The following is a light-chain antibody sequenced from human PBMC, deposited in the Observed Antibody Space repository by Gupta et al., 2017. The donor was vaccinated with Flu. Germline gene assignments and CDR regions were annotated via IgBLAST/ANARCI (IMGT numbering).Light chain of an antibody. CDR1: ALPKQY. CDR2: KDS. V-gene: IGLV3-25*02. J-gene: IGLJ2*01. CDR3: QSEDSSGTGV. Sequence: SYELTQPPSGSVSPGQTARITCSGDALPKQYAYWYQQKPGPAPVLVVYKDSERPSGIPERFSGSSSGKTVTLTISGVQSEDEADYYCQSEDSSGTGVFGGGTKLTVL.